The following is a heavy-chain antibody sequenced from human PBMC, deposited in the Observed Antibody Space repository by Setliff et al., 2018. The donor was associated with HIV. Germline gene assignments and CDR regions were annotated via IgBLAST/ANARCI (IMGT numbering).Heavy chain of an antibody. J-gene: IGHJ4*02. V-gene: IGHV3-73*01. CDR1: GFTFSVSA. Sequence: SLKISCRASGFTFSVSAIHWVRQVPGVGLEWVGRIRSKANRYTTTYAASVKGRFTVSRDDSENMAYLQMNSLNIEDTAIYYCARRVSGSYYPYFDYWGQGTLVTV. CDR2: IRSKANRYTT. D-gene: IGHD1-26*01. CDR3: ARRVSGSYYPYFDY.